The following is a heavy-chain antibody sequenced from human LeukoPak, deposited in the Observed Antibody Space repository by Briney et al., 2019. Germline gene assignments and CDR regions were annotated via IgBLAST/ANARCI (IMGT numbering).Heavy chain of an antibody. J-gene: IGHJ4*02. CDR1: GFTFGDYA. D-gene: IGHD3-10*01. CDR2: IRSKAYGGTT. Sequence: GGSLRLSCTASGFTFGDYAMSWVRQAPGKGLEWVGFIRSKAYGGTTEYAASVKGRFTISRDDSKSIAYLQMNSLKTEDTAVYYWTRDGSGSYSGYWGQGTLVTVSS. V-gene: IGHV3-49*04. CDR3: TRDGSGSYSGY.